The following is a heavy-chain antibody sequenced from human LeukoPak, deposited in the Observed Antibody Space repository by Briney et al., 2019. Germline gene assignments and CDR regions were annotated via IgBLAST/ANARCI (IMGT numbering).Heavy chain of an antibody. CDR2: ISSNGGST. CDR3: ASGDVGAPFDY. Sequence: GGSLRLSCAASGFTLSSYAMHWVRQAPGKGLEYVSAISSNGGSTYYANSVKGRFTISRDNSKNTLYLQMGSLRAEDMAVYYCASGDVGAPFDYWGQGTLVTVSS. CDR1: GFTLSSYA. V-gene: IGHV3-64*01. D-gene: IGHD1-26*01. J-gene: IGHJ4*02.